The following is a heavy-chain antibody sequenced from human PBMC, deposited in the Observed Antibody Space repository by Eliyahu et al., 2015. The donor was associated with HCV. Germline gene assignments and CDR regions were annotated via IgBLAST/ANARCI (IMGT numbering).Heavy chain of an antibody. J-gene: IGHJ4*02. D-gene: IGHD3-22*01. CDR2: ISYDGSNK. Sequence: QVQLVESGGGVVQPGRSLRLSCXASGFXFSSYGMHWVRQAPGKGLEWVAVISYDGSNKYYADSVKGRFTISRDNSKNTLYLQMNSLRAEDTAVYYCAKSYYDSSTLMRAPERIIDYWGQGTLVTVSS. V-gene: IGHV3-30*18. CDR1: GFXFSSYG. CDR3: AKSYYDSSTLMRAPERIIDY.